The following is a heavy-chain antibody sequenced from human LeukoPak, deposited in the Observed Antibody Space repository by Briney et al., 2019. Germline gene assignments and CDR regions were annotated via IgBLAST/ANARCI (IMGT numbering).Heavy chain of an antibody. CDR1: GYTFTNYH. D-gene: IGHD3-10*01. CDR3: ARVRGVNSGSYGFDY. Sequence: ASVKVSCKASGYTFTNYHMNWVRQAPGQGLEWMGIINPNSGGTNYAQKFQGRVTMTRDTSISTAYMELSRLRSDDTAVYYCARVRGVNSGSYGFDYWGQGTLVTVSS. J-gene: IGHJ4*02. CDR2: INPNSGGT. V-gene: IGHV1-2*02.